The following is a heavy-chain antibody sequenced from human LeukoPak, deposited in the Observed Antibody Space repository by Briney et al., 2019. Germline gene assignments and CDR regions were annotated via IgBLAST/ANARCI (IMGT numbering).Heavy chain of an antibody. Sequence: GGSLRLSCAASGFTFSSYAMSWVRQAPGKGLEWVSAISSSGSTIYYADSVKGRFTISRDNAKNSLYLQMNSLRAEDTAVYYCARDSTSNYPDYWGQGTLVTVSS. CDR2: ISSSGSTI. V-gene: IGHV3-21*04. CDR3: ARDSTSNYPDY. D-gene: IGHD2-2*01. CDR1: GFTFSSYA. J-gene: IGHJ4*02.